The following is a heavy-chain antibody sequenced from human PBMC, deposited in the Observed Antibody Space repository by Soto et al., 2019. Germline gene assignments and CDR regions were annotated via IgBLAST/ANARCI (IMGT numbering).Heavy chain of an antibody. D-gene: IGHD6-6*01. V-gene: IGHV5-10-1*01. J-gene: IGHJ6*02. CDR3: AREGNLEYSSSSSGYYYYYYGMDV. Sequence: GESLKISCKGSGYSFTSYWISWVRQTPGKGLEWMGRIDPSDSYTNYSPSFQGHVTISADKSISTAYLQWSSLKASDTAMYYCAREGNLEYSSSSSGYYYYYYGMDVWGQGTTVTVSS. CDR1: GYSFTSYW. CDR2: IDPSDSYT.